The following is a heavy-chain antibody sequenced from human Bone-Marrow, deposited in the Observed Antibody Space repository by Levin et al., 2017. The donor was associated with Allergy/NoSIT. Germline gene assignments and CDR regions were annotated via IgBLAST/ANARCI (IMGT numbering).Heavy chain of an antibody. CDR2: IYYSGST. CDR3: ARGGGPTMVRGVMVGRNWFDP. D-gene: IGHD3-10*01. V-gene: IGHV4-59*01. J-gene: IGHJ5*02. CDR1: GGSISSYY. Sequence: SQTLSLTCTVSGGSISSYYWSWIRQPPGKGLEWIGYIYYSGSTNYNPSLKSRVTISVDTSKNQFSLKLSSVTAADTAVYYCARGGGPTMVRGVMVGRNWFDPWGQGTLVTVSS.